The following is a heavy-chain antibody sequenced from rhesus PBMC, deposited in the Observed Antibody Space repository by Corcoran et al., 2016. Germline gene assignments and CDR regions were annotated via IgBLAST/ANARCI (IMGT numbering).Heavy chain of an antibody. V-gene: IGHV4-127*01. CDR2: IGGSGVST. CDR3: ARDGPSSGSLDV. CDR1: GYYINSGFG. Sequence: QVQLQESGPGLVKPSETLSLTCAVYGYYINSGFGCSWVRQPPGTGLEWIAYIGGSGVSTKYNPALKSRVTISKYTSKNQFSLKLSSVTAADTAVYYCARDGPSSGSLDVWGRGILVTVSS. J-gene: IGHJ5-2*02. D-gene: IGHD6-13*01.